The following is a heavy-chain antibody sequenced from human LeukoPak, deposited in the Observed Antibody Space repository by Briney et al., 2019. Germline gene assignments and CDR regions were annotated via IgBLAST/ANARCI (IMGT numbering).Heavy chain of an antibody. CDR2: FDPEDGET. CDR1: GYTLTELS. V-gene: IGHV1-24*01. J-gene: IGHJ4*02. Sequence: GASVKVSCKVSGYTLTELSMHWVRQAPGKGLEWMGGFDPEDGETIYAQKFQGRVTMTEDTSTDTAYMELSSLRSEDTAVYYCATGGYCSGGSCYFGPMHYWGQGTLVTVSS. CDR3: ATGGYCSGGSCYFGPMHY. D-gene: IGHD2-15*01.